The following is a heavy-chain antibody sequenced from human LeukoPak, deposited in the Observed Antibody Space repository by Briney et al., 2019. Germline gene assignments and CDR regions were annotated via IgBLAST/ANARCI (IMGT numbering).Heavy chain of an antibody. Sequence: GGSLRLSCAASGFTFSSYAVSWVRQAPGKGLEWVSSISGSGGSTYSADSVKGRFTIYRDNSKNTLYLQMNSLRAEDTALYYCAKDRSCTDDICHGDFDYWGQGTLVTVSS. CDR1: GFTFSSYA. V-gene: IGHV3-23*01. D-gene: IGHD2-8*01. J-gene: IGHJ4*02. CDR3: AKDRSCTDDICHGDFDY. CDR2: ISGSGGST.